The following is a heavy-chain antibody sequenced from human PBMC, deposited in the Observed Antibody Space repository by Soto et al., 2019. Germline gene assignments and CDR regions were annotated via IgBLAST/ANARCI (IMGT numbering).Heavy chain of an antibody. J-gene: IGHJ4*02. V-gene: IGHV3-23*01. CDR2: ISDGGGST. CDR3: AKHIYDFWSGYQY. Sequence: PGGSLRLSCAASGFTFSNYAMSWVRQAPGKGLEWVSAISDGGGSTYYTDSVKGRFTISRDNSQNTLYLQMNSLRAEDMAVYYCAKHIYDFWSGYQYWGQGTLVTVSS. CDR1: GFTFSNYA. D-gene: IGHD3-3*01.